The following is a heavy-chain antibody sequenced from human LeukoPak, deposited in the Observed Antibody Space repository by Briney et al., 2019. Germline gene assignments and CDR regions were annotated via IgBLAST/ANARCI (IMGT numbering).Heavy chain of an antibody. CDR2: INHSGST. J-gene: IGHJ4*02. V-gene: IGHV4-34*01. CDR1: GGSFSGYY. CDR3: ARVATQVDY. Sequence: SETLSLTCAVYGGSFSGYYWSWIRQPPGKGLEWIGEINHSGSTNYNPSLKSRVTISVDTSKNQFPLKLSSVTAADTAVYYCARVATQVDYWGQGTLVTVSS. D-gene: IGHD5-12*01.